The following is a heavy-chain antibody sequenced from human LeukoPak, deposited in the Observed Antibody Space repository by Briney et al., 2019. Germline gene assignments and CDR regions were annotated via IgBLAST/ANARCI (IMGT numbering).Heavy chain of an antibody. Sequence: GGSLRLSCAASGFTFTTYVIHWVRQAPGKGLEWVAVIWYDGSNKYYADSVKGRFTISRDNSKNTLYLQMNSLRAEDTAVYYCAKDLGAANYYFDYWGQGTLVTVSS. V-gene: IGHV3-33*06. D-gene: IGHD2-15*01. CDR3: AKDLGAANYYFDY. CDR1: GFTFTTYV. J-gene: IGHJ4*02. CDR2: IWYDGSNK.